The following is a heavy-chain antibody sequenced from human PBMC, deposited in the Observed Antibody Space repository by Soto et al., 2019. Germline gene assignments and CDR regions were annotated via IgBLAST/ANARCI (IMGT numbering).Heavy chain of an antibody. D-gene: IGHD2-8*01. Sequence: QVQLVESGGGVVQPGKSLRLSCAASGFTFSNYGMHWVRRAPGKGLEWVTFIWYDGSNKYYVDSVKGRFTNSRDNSKNTLYLQMNSLRAEDTAIYYCARDSNNGYADSWGQGTLVTVSS. CDR2: IWYDGSNK. CDR3: ARDSNNGYADS. V-gene: IGHV3-33*01. CDR1: GFTFSNYG. J-gene: IGHJ5*01.